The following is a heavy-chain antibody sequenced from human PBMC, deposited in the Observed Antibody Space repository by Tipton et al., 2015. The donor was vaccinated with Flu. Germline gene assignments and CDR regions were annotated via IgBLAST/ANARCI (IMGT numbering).Heavy chain of an antibody. Sequence: TLSLTCTVSGGSISSYYWSWIRQPAGKGLEWIGRIYTSGSTNYNPSLKSRVTMSVDTSKNQFSLKLSSVTAADTAVYYCARDYDFWSGYPHYGMDVWGQGTTVTVSS. J-gene: IGHJ6*02. CDR1: GGSISSYY. CDR3: ARDYDFWSGYPHYGMDV. D-gene: IGHD3-3*01. CDR2: IYTSGST. V-gene: IGHV4-4*07.